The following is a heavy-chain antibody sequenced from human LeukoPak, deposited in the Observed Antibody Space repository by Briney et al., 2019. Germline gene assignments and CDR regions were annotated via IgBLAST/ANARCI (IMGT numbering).Heavy chain of an antibody. V-gene: IGHV3-30*18. CDR1: GFTFSNYG. J-gene: IGHJ4*02. CDR3: AKDEGRALDY. CDR2: ISHDGSNK. Sequence: GGSLRLSCAASGFTFSNYGMHWVRQAPGKGLEWVVVISHDGSNKYYADSVKGRFTISRDNSKNTLYLQMNSLRAEDTAVYYCAKDEGRALDYWGQGTLVTVSS.